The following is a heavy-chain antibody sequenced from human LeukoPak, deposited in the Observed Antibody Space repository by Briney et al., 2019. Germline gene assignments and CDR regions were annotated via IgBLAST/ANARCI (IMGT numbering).Heavy chain of an antibody. CDR3: AKVSGYTSGWYVDFDC. V-gene: IGHV3-23*01. Sequence: GGSLRLSCAASGFIFSSYSMNWVRQAPGKGLEWVSGINGGGGSTYYADSVKGRFTISRDNSKNTLYLQMSSLRAEDTAVYYCAKVSGYTSGWYVDFDCWGQGSLVTVSS. CDR2: INGGGGST. D-gene: IGHD6-19*01. CDR1: GFIFSSYS. J-gene: IGHJ4*02.